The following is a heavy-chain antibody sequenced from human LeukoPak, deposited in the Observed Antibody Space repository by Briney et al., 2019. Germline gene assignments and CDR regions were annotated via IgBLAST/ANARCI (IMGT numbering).Heavy chain of an antibody. V-gene: IGHV3-21*01. CDR2: ISSSSSYI. CDR1: GFTFSSYS. D-gene: IGHD6-19*01. Sequence: GGSLRLSCAASGFTFSSYSMIWVRQAPGKGLEWVSSISSSSSYIYYADSVKGRFTISRDNAKNSLYLQMNSLRAEDTAVYYCARDPATVAAPYWFDPWGQGTLVTVSS. J-gene: IGHJ5*02. CDR3: ARDPATVAAPYWFDP.